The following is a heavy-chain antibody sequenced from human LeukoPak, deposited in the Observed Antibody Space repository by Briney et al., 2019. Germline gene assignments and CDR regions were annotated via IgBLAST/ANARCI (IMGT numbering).Heavy chain of an antibody. CDR2: MNPKTGDT. Sequence: GASLKVPCKASGYTFSGYYIHWVRQAPGQGLEWMGWMNPKTGDTDYAEKFRGRLTMTWDTAITTAYMELNRLKSDDTAVYYCTRGAADEDFDYWGQGTLVTVSS. D-gene: IGHD5-24*01. CDR3: TRGAADEDFDY. J-gene: IGHJ4*02. CDR1: GYTFSGYY. V-gene: IGHV1-2*02.